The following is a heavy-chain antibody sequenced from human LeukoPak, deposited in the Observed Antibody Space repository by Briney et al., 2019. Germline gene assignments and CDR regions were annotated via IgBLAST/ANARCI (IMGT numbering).Heavy chain of an antibody. CDR2: ISSSGATI. J-gene: IGHJ5*02. V-gene: IGHV3-48*03. CDR1: GFTFSSYE. CDR3: ARESGITMLRGAHTP. Sequence: GKSLRLSCAASGFTFSSYEMNWVRQAPGKGLEWLSYISSSGATIYYADSVRGRFTMSRDNAKNSLYLQMNSLRAEDTAVYYCARESGITMLRGAHTPWGQGTLVTVSS. D-gene: IGHD3-10*01.